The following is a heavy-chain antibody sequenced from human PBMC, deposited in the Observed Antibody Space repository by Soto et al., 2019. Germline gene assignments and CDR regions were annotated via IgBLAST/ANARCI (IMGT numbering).Heavy chain of an antibody. J-gene: IGHJ5*02. CDR1: GGSLTSYY. V-gene: IGHV4-59*01. D-gene: IGHD4-17*01. Sequence: ETLSLTCHVSGGSLTSYYWSWIRQPPGKGLEWIGYTYYSGSANYNPSLKSRVTISVDTSKNQFSLKLNSVTAADTAVYYCARDHGDEYNWFDPWGQGTLVTVYS. CDR3: ARDHGDEYNWFDP. CDR2: TYYSGSA.